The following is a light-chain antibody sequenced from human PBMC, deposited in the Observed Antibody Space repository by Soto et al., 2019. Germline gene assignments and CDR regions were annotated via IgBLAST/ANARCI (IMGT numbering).Light chain of an antibody. CDR3: QQSYSTPYT. V-gene: IGKV1-39*01. CDR1: QTISSY. CDR2: AAS. J-gene: IGKJ2*01. Sequence: DIPMTQSPSSLSASVGDSVTITCRASQTISSYLNWYQQKPGKAPKLLMYAASSLQSGVPSRFSGSGSGTDFTLTISSLHPADFATYYCQQSYSTPYTFGQGTKLEIK.